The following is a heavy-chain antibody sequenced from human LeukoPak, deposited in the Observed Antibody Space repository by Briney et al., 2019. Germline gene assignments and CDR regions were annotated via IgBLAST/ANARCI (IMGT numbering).Heavy chain of an antibody. D-gene: IGHD3-10*01. CDR3: ARGHTLLWFGAGGPDYYYYMDV. CDR2: ISSSSSYI. V-gene: IGHV3-21*01. Sequence: PGGSLRLSCAASGFTFSNYSMNWVRQAPGKGLEWVSSISSSSSYIYYADSVKGRFTISRDNAKNSLYLQMNSLSAEDTAVYYCARGHTLLWFGAGGPDYYYYMDVWGKGTTVTVSS. J-gene: IGHJ6*03. CDR1: GFTFSNYS.